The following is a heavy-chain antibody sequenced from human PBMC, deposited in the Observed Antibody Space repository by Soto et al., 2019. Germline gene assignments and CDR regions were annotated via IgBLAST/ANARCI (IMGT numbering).Heavy chain of an antibody. D-gene: IGHD3-9*01. V-gene: IGHV2-70*11. CDR1: GFSLSTSGMC. CDR2: IDWDDDK. CDR3: ARIVDDILTGLFDY. J-gene: IGHJ4*02. Sequence: SGPTLVNPTQTLTLTCTFSGFSLSTSGMCVSWIRQPPGKALEWLARIDWDDDKYYSTSLKTRLTISKDTSKNQVVLTMTNMDPVDTATYYCARIVDDILTGLFDYWGQGTLVTVSS.